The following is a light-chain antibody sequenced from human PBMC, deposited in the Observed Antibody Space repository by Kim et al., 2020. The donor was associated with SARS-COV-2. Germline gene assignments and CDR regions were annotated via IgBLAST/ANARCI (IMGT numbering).Light chain of an antibody. CDR1: RSIANY. CDR2: AAS. J-gene: IGKJ1*01. V-gene: IGKV1-39*01. CDR3: PQSYITPFWT. Sequence: DIQMTQSPSSLSASVGDTVTITCRASRSIANYLNWYQQKPGKSPHLLIYAASTLQYGVPSRFSGGGAGTDFTLTISSLQPEDFATYYCPQSYITPFWTFGQGTKVDIK.